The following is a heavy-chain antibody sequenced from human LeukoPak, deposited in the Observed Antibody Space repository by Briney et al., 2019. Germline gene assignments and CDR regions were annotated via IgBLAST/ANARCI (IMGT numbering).Heavy chain of an antibody. J-gene: IGHJ4*02. Sequence: PGGSLRLSCGGSGFIFSSYAINWVRQTPGKGLEWLSAISNDGRHMYYTDSVKGRFTTSRDNSRNTVYLQMNGLRVEDTAVYYCAKTQWKVGATDYFDYWGQGILVTVSS. CDR1: GFIFSSYA. D-gene: IGHD1-26*01. CDR3: AKTQWKVGATDYFDY. CDR2: ISNDGRHM. V-gene: IGHV3-23*01.